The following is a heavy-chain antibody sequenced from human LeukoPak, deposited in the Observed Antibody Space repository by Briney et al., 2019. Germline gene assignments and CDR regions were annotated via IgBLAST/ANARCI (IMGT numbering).Heavy chain of an antibody. D-gene: IGHD2-2*01. CDR1: GYTFTSYY. J-gene: IGHJ6*03. V-gene: IGHV1-46*01. CDR2: INPSDGST. Sequence: ASVKVSCKASGYTFTSYYLHWVRQAPEQGLQWMAIINPSDGSTTYAQKFQGRVTMTRDTSTSTVYMELSGLRSDDTAVYYCARGIVVVPAAYYHYMDVWGKGTTVTVSS. CDR3: ARGIVVVPAAYYHYMDV.